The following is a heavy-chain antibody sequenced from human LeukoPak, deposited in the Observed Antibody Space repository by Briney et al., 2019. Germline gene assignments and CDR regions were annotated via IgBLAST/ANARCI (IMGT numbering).Heavy chain of an antibody. V-gene: IGHV4-4*07. CDR2: IYTSGST. D-gene: IGHD6-6*01. CDR1: GGYISSHY. Sequence: SETLSLTCIVSGGYISSHYWSWIRQPAGKGLEWIGRIYTSGSTNYNPSLKSRVTMSLDTSKNQFSLKLSSVTAADTAVYYCARDVRASIATYYFDDWGQGTLVTVSS. CDR3: ARDVRASIATYYFDD. J-gene: IGHJ4*02.